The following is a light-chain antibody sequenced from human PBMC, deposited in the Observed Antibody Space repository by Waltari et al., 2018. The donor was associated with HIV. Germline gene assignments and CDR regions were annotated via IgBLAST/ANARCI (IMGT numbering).Light chain of an antibody. J-gene: IGLJ2*01. Sequence: QSALTPPRSVSGSPGQSVTISCTGTSSDVGGYNYVSWYQQHPGKAPKFMIYDVSKRPSGVPDRFSGSKSGNTASLTISGLQAEDEADYYCCSYAGSYTVFGGGTKLTVL. CDR2: DVS. V-gene: IGLV2-11*01. CDR1: SSDVGGYNY. CDR3: CSYAGSYTV.